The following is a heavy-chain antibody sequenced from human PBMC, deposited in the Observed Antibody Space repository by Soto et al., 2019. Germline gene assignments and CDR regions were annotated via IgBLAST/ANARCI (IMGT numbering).Heavy chain of an antibody. CDR2: ISSSSSYI. CDR3: ARVYGSGSYYMVDYYYYYMDV. J-gene: IGHJ6*03. D-gene: IGHD3-10*01. V-gene: IGHV3-21*01. CDR1: GFTFSSYS. Sequence: GGSLRLSCAAPGFTFSSYSMNWVRQAPGKGLEWVSSISSSSSYIYYADSVKGRFTISRDNAKNSLYPQMNSLRAEDTAVYYCARVYGSGSYYMVDYYYYYMDVWGKGTTVTVSS.